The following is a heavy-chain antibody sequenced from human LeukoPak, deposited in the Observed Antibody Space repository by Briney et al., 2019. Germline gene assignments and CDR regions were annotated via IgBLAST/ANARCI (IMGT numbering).Heavy chain of an antibody. CDR2: ISYDGSNK. V-gene: IGHV3-30*04. CDR3: ARGFGYYGSGSHGYNWFDP. CDR1: GFTFSSYA. Sequence: GGSLRLSCAASGFTFSSYAMHWVRQAPGKRLEWVAVISYDGSNKYYADSVKGRFTISRDNSKNTLYLQMNSLRAEDTAVYYCARGFGYYGSGSHGYNWFDPWGQGTLVTVSS. D-gene: IGHD3-10*01. J-gene: IGHJ5*02.